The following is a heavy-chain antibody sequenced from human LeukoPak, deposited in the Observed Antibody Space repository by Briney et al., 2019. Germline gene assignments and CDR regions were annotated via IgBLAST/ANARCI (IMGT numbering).Heavy chain of an antibody. Sequence: SVKVSCKASGGTFSSYAISWVRQAPGQGLEWMGGIIPIFGTANYAQKFQGRVTITADESTSTAYMELSSLRSEDTAVYYCARGPYYGSGSYYHMDVWGKGTTVTISS. CDR3: ARGPYYGSGSYYHMDV. V-gene: IGHV1-69*13. J-gene: IGHJ6*03. CDR1: GGTFSSYA. CDR2: IIPIFGTA. D-gene: IGHD3-10*01.